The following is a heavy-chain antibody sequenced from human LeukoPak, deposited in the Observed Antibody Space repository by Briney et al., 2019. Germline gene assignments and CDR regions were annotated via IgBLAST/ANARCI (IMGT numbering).Heavy chain of an antibody. CDR2: IYHSGST. V-gene: IGHV4-4*02. CDR1: GGSISSSNW. CDR3: ARAGSGRRGWFDP. D-gene: IGHD3-10*01. J-gene: IGHJ5*02. Sequence: SGTLSLTCAVSGGSISSSNWWSWVRQPPGKGLEWIGEIYHSGSTNYNPSLKSRVTISVDKSKNQFSLKLSSVTAADTAVYYCARAGSGRRGWFDPWGQGTLVTVSS.